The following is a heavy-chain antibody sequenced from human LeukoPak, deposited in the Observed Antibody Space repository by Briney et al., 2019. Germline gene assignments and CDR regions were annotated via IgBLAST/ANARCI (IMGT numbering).Heavy chain of an antibody. D-gene: IGHD6-13*01. Sequence: GGSLRLSCAASGFTFSGYAMSWVRQAPGKGLEWVSAISGSGGSTYYADSVKGRFTISRDNSKNTLYLQMSSLRAEDTAVYYCAKDNSSRQDYGMDVWGQGTTVTVSS. V-gene: IGHV3-23*01. CDR2: ISGSGGST. CDR1: GFTFSGYA. CDR3: AKDNSSRQDYGMDV. J-gene: IGHJ6*02.